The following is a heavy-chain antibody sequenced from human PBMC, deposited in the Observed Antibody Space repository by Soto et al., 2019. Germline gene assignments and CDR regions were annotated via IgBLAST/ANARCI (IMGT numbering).Heavy chain of an antibody. Sequence: QVQLQESGPGLVKPSQTLSLTCTVSGGSISSGDYYWSWIRQPPGKGLEWIGYIYYSGSTYYNPSLTSRVTISVDTSKNQSSLKLSSVTAADTAVDYCAGVRTGGRYEAFDIWGQGTMVTVSS. CDR2: IYYSGST. D-gene: IGHD1-26*01. V-gene: IGHV4-30-4*01. CDR1: GGSISSGDYY. J-gene: IGHJ3*02. CDR3: AGVRTGGRYEAFDI.